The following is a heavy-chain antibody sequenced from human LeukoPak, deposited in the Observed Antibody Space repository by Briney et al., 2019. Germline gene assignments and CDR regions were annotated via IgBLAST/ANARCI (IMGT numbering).Heavy chain of an antibody. CDR2: INPNSGGT. V-gene: IGHV1-2*02. CDR1: GYTFTGYY. Sequence: ASVKVSCKASGYTFTGYYMHWVRQAPGQGLEWMGWINPNSGGTNYAQKFQGRVTMARDTSISTAYMELSRPRSDDTAVYYCAREATGWNEGVGDWFDPWGQGTLVTVSS. J-gene: IGHJ5*02. D-gene: IGHD1-1*01. CDR3: AREATGWNEGVGDWFDP.